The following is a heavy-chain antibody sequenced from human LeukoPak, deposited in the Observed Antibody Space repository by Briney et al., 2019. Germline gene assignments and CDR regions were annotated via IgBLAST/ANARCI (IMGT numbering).Heavy chain of an antibody. CDR2: ISGSGGST. CDR1: GFTFSSYA. CDR3: AKDGTTGPYNWFDP. J-gene: IGHJ5*02. V-gene: IGHV3-23*01. D-gene: IGHD1-7*01. Sequence: GGSLRLSCAASGFTFSSYAMSWVRQAPGKGLEWVSAISGSGGSTYYADSVKGRFTISRDNSKDTLYLQMNSLRAEDAAVYYCAKDGTTGPYNWFDPWGQGTLVTVSS.